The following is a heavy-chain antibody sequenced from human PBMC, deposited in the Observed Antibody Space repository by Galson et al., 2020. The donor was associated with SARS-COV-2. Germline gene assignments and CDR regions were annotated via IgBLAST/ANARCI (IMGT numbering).Heavy chain of an antibody. CDR1: GGSITSDDSY. Sequence: TSETLSLTCTVSGGSITSDDSYWSWIRQHPRRGLEWIGYIFYSGFTYYSPSFKSRVRMSLDTSKNQFSLELNSVTAADTAVYYCASGLGGDYWGPGTLVTVSS. V-gene: IGHV4-31*03. CDR2: IFYSGFT. D-gene: IGHD1-26*01. CDR3: ASGLGGDY. J-gene: IGHJ4*02.